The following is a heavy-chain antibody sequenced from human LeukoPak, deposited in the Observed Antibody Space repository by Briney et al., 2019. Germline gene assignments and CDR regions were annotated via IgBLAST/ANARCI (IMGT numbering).Heavy chain of an antibody. CDR2: MNPNSGAT. J-gene: IGHJ4*02. V-gene: IGHV1-8*01. Sequence: ASVKVSCKASGYTFTSYDINWLRQATGQGPEWMGWMNPNSGATGYAQKFQGRVTMTRSTSINTAYMEVSSLRSEDTAVYYCARAWPKGGFYFDYWGQGTLVTVSS. CDR1: GYTFTSYD. D-gene: IGHD3-16*01. CDR3: ARAWPKGGFYFDY.